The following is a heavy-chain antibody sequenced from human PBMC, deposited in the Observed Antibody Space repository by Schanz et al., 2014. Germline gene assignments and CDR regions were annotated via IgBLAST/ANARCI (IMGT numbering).Heavy chain of an antibody. CDR2: IWNNGVTK. CDR3: TRPGFHCPEVDY. J-gene: IGHJ4*02. D-gene: IGHD2-15*01. CDR1: GFAFSSYP. V-gene: IGHV3-33*01. Sequence: QVQMVDSGGGVVLPGRSLRLSCAASGFAFSSYPMSWVRQAPGKGLEWVAVIWNNGVTKYYADSVRGRFTISRDSFQSTMYLQESSLRAEGTAVYFCTRPGFHCPEVDYWGQGTLVTVSS.